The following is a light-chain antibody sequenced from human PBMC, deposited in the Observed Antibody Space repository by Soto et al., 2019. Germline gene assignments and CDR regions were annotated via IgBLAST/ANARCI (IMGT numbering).Light chain of an antibody. Sequence: AIQMTQSPSALSASVGDRVTITCRASQAIRNDLGWYQQKPGKAPKLLISSISTLQSGVPSRFSGSGSGTDFTLNITSLQPEDFATYYCLQDYYYPYTFGQGTKLQI. J-gene: IGKJ2*01. CDR1: QAIRND. CDR2: SIS. CDR3: LQDYYYPYT. V-gene: IGKV1-6*01.